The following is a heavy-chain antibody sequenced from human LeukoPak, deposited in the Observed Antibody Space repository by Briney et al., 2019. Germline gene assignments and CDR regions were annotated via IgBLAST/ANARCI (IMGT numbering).Heavy chain of an antibody. Sequence: SETLSLTCTVSGGSISSYYWSWIRQPPGKGLEWIGYIYYSGSTNYNPSLKSRVTISVDTSKNQFSLKLSSVTAADTAVYYCASDRGYSSSSNFFDYRGQGTLVTVSS. CDR2: IYYSGST. CDR3: ASDRGYSSSSNFFDY. J-gene: IGHJ4*02. D-gene: IGHD6-6*01. CDR1: GGSISSYY. V-gene: IGHV4-59*01.